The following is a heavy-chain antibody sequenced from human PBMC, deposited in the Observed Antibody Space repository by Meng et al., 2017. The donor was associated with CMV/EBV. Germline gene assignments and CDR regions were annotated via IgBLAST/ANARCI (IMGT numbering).Heavy chain of an antibody. D-gene: IGHD3-10*01. J-gene: IGHJ6*02. CDR3: TQSLMVRGGYYYGMDV. V-gene: IGHV3-30*04. CDR2: ISYDGSNK. CDR1: GFTFSSYA. Sequence: GGSLRLSCAASGFTFSSYAMHWVRQAPGKGLEWVAVISYDGSNKYYADSVKGRFTISRDNSKNTLYLQMNSLRAEDTAVYYCTQSLMVRGGYYYGMDVWGQGTTVTVSS.